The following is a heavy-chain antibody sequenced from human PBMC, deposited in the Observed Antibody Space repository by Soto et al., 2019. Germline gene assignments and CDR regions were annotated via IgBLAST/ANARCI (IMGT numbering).Heavy chain of an antibody. Sequence: SETLSLTCAVYCGSFSGYYWSWIRQPPGKGLEWIGEINHSGSTNYNPSLKSRVTISVDTSKNQFSLKLSSVTAADTAVYYCAREDYYDSSGYRTRDAFDIWGQGTMVTVSS. CDR1: CGSFSGYY. J-gene: IGHJ3*02. CDR2: INHSGST. CDR3: AREDYYDSSGYRTRDAFDI. D-gene: IGHD3-22*01. V-gene: IGHV4-34*01.